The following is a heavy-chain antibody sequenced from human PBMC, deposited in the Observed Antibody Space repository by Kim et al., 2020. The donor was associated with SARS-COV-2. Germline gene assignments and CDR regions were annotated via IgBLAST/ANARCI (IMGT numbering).Heavy chain of an antibody. CDR3: TTDRGVVTAISEWSDY. Sequence: GGSLRLSCAASGFTFSNAWMSWVRQAPGKGLEWVGHIKSKTDGGTTDYAAPVKGRFTISRDDSKNTLYLQMNSLKTDDTAVYYCTTDRGVVTAISEWSDYWGQGTLVTVSS. CDR2: IKSKTDGGTT. D-gene: IGHD2-21*02. V-gene: IGHV3-15*01. J-gene: IGHJ4*02. CDR1: GFTFSNAW.